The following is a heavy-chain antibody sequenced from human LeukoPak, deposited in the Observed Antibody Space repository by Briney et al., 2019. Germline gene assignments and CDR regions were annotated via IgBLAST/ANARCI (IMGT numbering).Heavy chain of an antibody. J-gene: IGHJ4*02. D-gene: IGHD5-18*01. CDR3: AKVPTSFYTASWGFDN. CDR1: GFTFSSYA. V-gene: IGHV3-23*01. CDR2: ISGSESST. Sequence: GGSLRLSCAASGFTFSSYAMSWVRQAPGKGLEWVSAISGSESSTYYADSVRGRFTISRDNSKNTLYLQMNSLRSEDTAVYYCAKVPTSFYTASWGFDNWGQGILVTVSS.